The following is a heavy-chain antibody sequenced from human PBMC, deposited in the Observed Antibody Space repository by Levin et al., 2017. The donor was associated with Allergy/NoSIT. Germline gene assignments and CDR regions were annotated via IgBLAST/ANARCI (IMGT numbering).Heavy chain of an antibody. CDR2: IKSKTDGGTT. D-gene: IGHD4-11*01. Sequence: GGSLRLSCAASGFTFSNAWMSWVRQAPGKGLEWVGRIKSKTDGGTTDYAAPVKGRFTISRDDSKNTLYLQMNSLKTEDTAVYYCTTATRSDDDFDYSDYYYYYYMDVWGKGTTVTVSS. CDR1: GFTFSNAW. CDR3: TTATRSDDDFDYSDYYYYYYMDV. V-gene: IGHV3-15*01. J-gene: IGHJ6*03.